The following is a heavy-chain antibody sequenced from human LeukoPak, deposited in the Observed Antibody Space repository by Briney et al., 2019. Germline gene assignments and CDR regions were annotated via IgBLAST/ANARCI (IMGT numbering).Heavy chain of an antibody. CDR2: LYSGGSI. J-gene: IGHJ4*02. CDR1: GFTVSSNY. D-gene: IGHD6-13*01. CDR3: AKDRETTASGTFDY. V-gene: IGHV3-66*02. Sequence: PGGSLRLSCAASGFTVSSNYMSWVRQAPGEGLGWVSVLYSGGSIFYADSVMGRFTISRDNSNNTLYLQMNSLRAEDTAVYYCAKDRETTASGTFDYWGQGTLVTVSS.